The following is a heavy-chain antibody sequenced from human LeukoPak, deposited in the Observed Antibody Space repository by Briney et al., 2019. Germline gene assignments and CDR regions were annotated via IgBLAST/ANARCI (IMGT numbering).Heavy chain of an antibody. CDR1: GGSISSYY. CDR3: ARASFYYDSSGYYFHAWYFDL. Sequence: SETLSLTCTGSGGSISSYYWSWIRQPAGKGLEWIGRIYTSGSTNYNPSLKSRVTMSVDTSKNQFSLKLSSVTAADTAVYYCARASFYYDSSGYYFHAWYFDLWGRGTLVTVSS. CDR2: IYTSGST. V-gene: IGHV4-4*07. J-gene: IGHJ2*01. D-gene: IGHD3-22*01.